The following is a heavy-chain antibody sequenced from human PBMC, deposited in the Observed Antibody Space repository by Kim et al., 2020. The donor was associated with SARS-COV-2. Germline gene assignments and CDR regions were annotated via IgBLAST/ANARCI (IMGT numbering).Heavy chain of an antibody. D-gene: IGHD2-15*01. CDR3: AREGHELVVAARSGPFPLDY. CDR1: GFTFSSYS. J-gene: IGHJ4*02. V-gene: IGHV3-21*01. Sequence: GGSLRLSCAASGFTFSSYSMNWVRQAPGKGLEWVSSISSSSSYIYYADSVKGRFTISRDNAKNSLYLQMNSLRAEDTAVYYCAREGHELVVAARSGPFPLDYWGQGTLVTVSS. CDR2: ISSSSSYI.